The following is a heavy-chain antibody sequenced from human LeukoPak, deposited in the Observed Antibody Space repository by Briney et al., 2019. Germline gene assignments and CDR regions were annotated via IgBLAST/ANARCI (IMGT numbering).Heavy chain of an antibody. D-gene: IGHD3-22*01. CDR1: GFTFSSYS. CDR3: ARAGSDSSGYFFDY. V-gene: IGHV3-21*01. Sequence: PGGSLRLSCAASGFTFSSYSMNWVRQAPGKGLEWVSSISSSSSYIYYADSVKGRFTISRDNAKNSLYLQMNSLRAEDTAVYYCARAGSDSSGYFFDYWGQGTLVTVSS. CDR2: ISSSSSYI. J-gene: IGHJ4*02.